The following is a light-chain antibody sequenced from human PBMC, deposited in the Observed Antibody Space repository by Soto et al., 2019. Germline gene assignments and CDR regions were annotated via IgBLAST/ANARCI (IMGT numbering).Light chain of an antibody. J-gene: IGKJ3*01. CDR1: QSVSSSY. CDR3: QQYGSAPFT. Sequence: EIVLTQSPGTLSLSPGERATLSCRASQSVSSSYLAWYQQKPGQAPRLLIYDASSRATGIPDRISGSGSGTDFTLTISRLEPEDFAVYYCQQYGSAPFTCGPGTKGDIK. V-gene: IGKV3-20*01. CDR2: DAS.